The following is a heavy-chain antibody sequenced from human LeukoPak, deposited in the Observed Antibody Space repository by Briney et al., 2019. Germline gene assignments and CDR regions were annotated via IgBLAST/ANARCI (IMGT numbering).Heavy chain of an antibody. Sequence: GGSLRLSCAASGFTFSSYDMHWVRQATGKGLEWVSAIGTAGDTYYPGSVKGRFTISRENAKNSLYLQMNSLRAGDAAVYYCARDGRRGYSSGWRPWYFDLWGRGTLVTVSS. V-gene: IGHV3-13*04. CDR3: ARDGRRGYSSGWRPWYFDL. CDR2: IGTAGDT. CDR1: GFTFSSYD. D-gene: IGHD6-19*01. J-gene: IGHJ2*01.